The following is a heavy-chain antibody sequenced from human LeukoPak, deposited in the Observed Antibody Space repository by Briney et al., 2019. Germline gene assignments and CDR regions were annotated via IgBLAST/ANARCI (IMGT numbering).Heavy chain of an antibody. V-gene: IGHV3-30*02. CDR1: GFTFSSYG. CDR3: AKDRGYSYGPLDY. Sequence: PGGSLSLFCAASGFTFSSYGMHWVRQAPGKGLEWVAFIRYDGSNKYYADSVKGRFTISRDNSKNTLYLQMNCLRAEDTAVYYCAKDRGYSYGPLDYWGQGTLVTVSS. CDR2: IRYDGSNK. J-gene: IGHJ4*02. D-gene: IGHD5-18*01.